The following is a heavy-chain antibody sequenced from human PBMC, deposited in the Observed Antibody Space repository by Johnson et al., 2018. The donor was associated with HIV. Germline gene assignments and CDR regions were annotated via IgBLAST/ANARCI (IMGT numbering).Heavy chain of an antibody. Sequence: VQLVESGGGVVQPGRSLRLSCAASGFTFSDYGIHWVRQAPGKGLEWVAFIRYDGSNKYYADSVKGRFTISRDNSKNTLYLQMNSLRAEDTAVYYCARDLAGHNAFDIWGQGTMVTVSS. J-gene: IGHJ3*02. D-gene: IGHD6-19*01. CDR3: ARDLAGHNAFDI. CDR1: GFTFSDYG. CDR2: IRYDGSNK. V-gene: IGHV3-33*01.